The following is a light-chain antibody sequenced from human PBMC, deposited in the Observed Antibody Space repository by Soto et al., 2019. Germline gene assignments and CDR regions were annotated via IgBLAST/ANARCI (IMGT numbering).Light chain of an antibody. CDR1: SSNIGAGYD. Sequence: QSVLTQPPSVSGAPGQRVTISCTGSSSNIGAGYDVHWYQQLPGTAPKLLIYGNSNRPSGVPDRFSGSKSGTSASLAITGLQAEDEADYYCQSYDSSLSGDVVFGGGTSDRP. V-gene: IGLV1-40*01. CDR3: QSYDSSLSGDVV. CDR2: GNS. J-gene: IGLJ2*01.